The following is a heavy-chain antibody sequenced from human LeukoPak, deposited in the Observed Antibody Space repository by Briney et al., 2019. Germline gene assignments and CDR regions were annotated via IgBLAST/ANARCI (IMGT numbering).Heavy chain of an antibody. J-gene: IGHJ4*02. Sequence: GSLRLSCAASGFPFHDHDMYWVRQTPGKGLEWVALISHGGGKEHYAESVKGRFTISRDNSRNTVYLQMSSLRSDDTAIYYCAKTLDGFWPQFDFWGQGTLLTVSS. CDR1: GFPFHDHD. CDR2: ISHGGGKE. CDR3: AKTLDGFWPQFDF. V-gene: IGHV3-30*18. D-gene: IGHD5-24*01.